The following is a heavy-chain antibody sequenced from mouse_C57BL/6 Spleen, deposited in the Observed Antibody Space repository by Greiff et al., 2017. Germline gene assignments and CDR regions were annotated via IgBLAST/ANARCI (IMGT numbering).Heavy chain of an antibody. Sequence: QVQLQQPGAELVRPGSSVKLSCKASGYTFTSYWMDWVKQRPGQGLEGIGNIYPSDSETHYNQKFKDKATLTVDKSSSTAYMQLSSLTSEDSAVYYCARGYDGYSWFAYWGQGTLVTVSA. D-gene: IGHD2-3*01. J-gene: IGHJ3*01. CDR3: ARGYDGYSWFAY. CDR1: GYTFTSYW. CDR2: IYPSDSET. V-gene: IGHV1-61*01.